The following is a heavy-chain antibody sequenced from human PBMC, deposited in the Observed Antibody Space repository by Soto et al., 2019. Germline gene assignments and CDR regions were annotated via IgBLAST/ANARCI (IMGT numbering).Heavy chain of an antibody. CDR1: GFTFSSYA. CDR2: ISYDGSNK. J-gene: IGHJ4*02. Sequence: QVQLVESGGGVVQPGRSLRLSCAASGFTFSSYAMHWVRQAPGKGLEWVAVISYDGSNKYYADSVKGRFTISRDNSKNTLYLQMNSLRAEDTAVYYCARDKLQFLEWLSLDYWGQGTLVTVSS. CDR3: ARDKLQFLEWLSLDY. D-gene: IGHD3-3*01. V-gene: IGHV3-30-3*01.